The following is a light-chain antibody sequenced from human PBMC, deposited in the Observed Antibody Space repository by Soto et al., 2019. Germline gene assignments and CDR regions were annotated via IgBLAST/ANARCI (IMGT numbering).Light chain of an antibody. CDR2: QAS. V-gene: IGKV1-5*03. Sequence: DIQMPQSPPTLSASVGDRVTITCRASQSISGWLARYQQKPGKAPNLLIYQASTLESGVPSRFSGSGSGTEFTLTISSLQPDDFATYHCQQHNTYSRTFGQGTKVEIK. CDR1: QSISGW. CDR3: QQHNTYSRT. J-gene: IGKJ1*01.